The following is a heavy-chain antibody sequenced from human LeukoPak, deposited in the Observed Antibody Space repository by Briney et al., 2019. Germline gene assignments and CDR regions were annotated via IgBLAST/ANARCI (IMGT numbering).Heavy chain of an antibody. J-gene: IGHJ4*02. V-gene: IGHV4-4*07. CDR2: MYNSGST. CDR1: DVSISSYY. CDR3: ARDLHDSNSLAFDY. D-gene: IGHD3-22*01. Sequence: PSETLSLTCTVSDVSISSYYWSWIRQPAGKGLEWIGRMYNSGSTNYNPSLKSRVTMSVDTSKNQFSLNLTSVTAADTAVYYCARDLHDSNSLAFDYWGQGTLVTVSS.